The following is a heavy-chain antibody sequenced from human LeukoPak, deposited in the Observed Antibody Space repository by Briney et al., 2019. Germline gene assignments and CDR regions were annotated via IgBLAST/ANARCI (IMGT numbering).Heavy chain of an antibody. Sequence: ASVKVSCKASGYTFTGYYMHWVRQAPGQGLEWMGRINPNSGGTNYAQKFQGRVTMTRDMSISTAYMELSRLRSDDTAVYYCARDRPDIVVVPAANPTDAFDIWGQGTMVTVSS. V-gene: IGHV1-2*06. D-gene: IGHD2-2*01. J-gene: IGHJ3*02. CDR3: ARDRPDIVVVPAANPTDAFDI. CDR1: GYTFTGYY. CDR2: INPNSGGT.